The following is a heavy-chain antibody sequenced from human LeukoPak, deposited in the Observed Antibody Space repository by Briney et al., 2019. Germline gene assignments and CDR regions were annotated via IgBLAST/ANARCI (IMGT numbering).Heavy chain of an antibody. CDR1: GYTLTELS. Sequence: ASVKVFCKVSGYTLTELSMHWVRQAPGKGLEWMGGFDPEDGETIYAQKFQGRVTMTEDTSTDTAYMELSSLRSEDTAVYYCATGKYSSGWYYYYGMDVWGQGTTVTVSS. CDR3: ATGKYSSGWYYYYGMDV. D-gene: IGHD6-19*01. CDR2: FDPEDGET. J-gene: IGHJ6*02. V-gene: IGHV1-24*01.